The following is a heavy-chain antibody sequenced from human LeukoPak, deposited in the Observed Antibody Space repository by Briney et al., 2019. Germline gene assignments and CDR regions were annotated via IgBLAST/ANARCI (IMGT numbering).Heavy chain of an antibody. Sequence: GESLKISCKASGYTFTGYYMHWVRQAPGQGLEWMGWINPNSGGTNYAQKFQGRVTMTRDTSISTAYMELTRLRSDDTAVYYCAREPFPYDILTGCPGDHWGQGTLVTVSS. J-gene: IGHJ4*02. CDR3: AREPFPYDILTGCPGDH. V-gene: IGHV1-2*02. D-gene: IGHD3-9*01. CDR1: GYTFTGYY. CDR2: INPNSGGT.